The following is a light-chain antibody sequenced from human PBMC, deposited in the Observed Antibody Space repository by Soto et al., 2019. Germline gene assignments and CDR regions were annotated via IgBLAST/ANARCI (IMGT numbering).Light chain of an antibody. CDR2: KDN. Sequence: QSALTQPASVSGSPGQSITISCTGTSSDVGNYNLVSWYQQHPGKAPRLMIYKDNKRPSGVSSRFSGSKSGNTASLTISGLRAEDEGDYYCCSYAGRSTHVIFGGGTKVTVL. V-gene: IGLV2-23*01. CDR1: SSDVGNYNL. CDR3: CSYAGRSTHVI. J-gene: IGLJ2*01.